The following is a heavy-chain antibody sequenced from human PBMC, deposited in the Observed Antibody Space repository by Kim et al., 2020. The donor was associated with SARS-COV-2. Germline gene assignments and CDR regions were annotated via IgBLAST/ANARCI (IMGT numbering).Heavy chain of an antibody. Sequence: QKFQGRVTMTRNTSISTAYMELSSLRSEDTAVYYCARSHDYGDYGDWFDPWGQGTLVTVSS. D-gene: IGHD4-17*01. V-gene: IGHV1-8*01. J-gene: IGHJ5*02. CDR3: ARSHDYGDYGDWFDP.